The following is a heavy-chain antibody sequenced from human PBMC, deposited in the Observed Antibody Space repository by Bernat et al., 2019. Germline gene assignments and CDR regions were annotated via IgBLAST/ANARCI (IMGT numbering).Heavy chain of an antibody. V-gene: IGHV3-30*10. CDR3: ARGWGYNHYVSPFDY. Sequence: QVQLVESRGGVVQPGRSLRLSCAASGFTFTNYCMHWVRQAPGKGLEWVAVISYDESKKYYTDSVKGRCTISRDNSKNTVFLQMNSLSAEDTAVYYCARGWGYNHYVSPFDYWGRGALVTVSS. J-gene: IGHJ4*02. D-gene: IGHD5-24*01. CDR2: ISYDESKK. CDR1: GFTFTNYC.